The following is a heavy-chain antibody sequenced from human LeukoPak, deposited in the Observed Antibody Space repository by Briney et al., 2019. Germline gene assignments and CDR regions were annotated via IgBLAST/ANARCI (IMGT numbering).Heavy chain of an antibody. Sequence: SETLSLTCTVSGGSISSYYWSWIRQPPGKGLEWIGYIYYSGSTNYNPSLKSRVTISVDTSKNQFSLKLSSVTAADTAVDYCAREVGDCSGGSCYSYLDCWGQGTLVTVSS. CDR2: IYYSGST. V-gene: IGHV4-59*01. CDR1: GGSISSYY. CDR3: AREVGDCSGGSCYSYLDC. J-gene: IGHJ4*02. D-gene: IGHD2-15*01.